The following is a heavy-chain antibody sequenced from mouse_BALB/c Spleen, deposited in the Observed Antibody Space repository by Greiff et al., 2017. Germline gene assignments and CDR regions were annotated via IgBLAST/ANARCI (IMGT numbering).Heavy chain of an antibody. V-gene: IGHV1S29*02. CDR3: ARRWFDY. CDR2: IYPYNGGT. CDR1: GYTFTDYN. J-gene: IGHJ3*01. Sequence: EVQLQQSGPELVKPGASVKISCKASGYTFTDYNMHWVKQSHGKSLEWIGYIYPYNGGTGYNQKFKSKATLTVDNSSSTAYMELRSLTSEDSAVYYCARRWFDYWGQGTLVTVSA.